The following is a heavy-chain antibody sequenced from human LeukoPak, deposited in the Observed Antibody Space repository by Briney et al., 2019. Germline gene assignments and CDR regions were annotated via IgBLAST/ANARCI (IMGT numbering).Heavy chain of an antibody. CDR2: INPNSGGT. CDR3: ARVYDSYGPYGMDV. D-gene: IGHD5-18*01. J-gene: IGHJ6*02. V-gene: IGHV1-2*02. Sequence: ASVKVSCKASGYTFTGYYMHWVRQAPGQGLEWMGWINPNSGGTNYAQKFQGRVTMTRDTSISTAYMELSSLRSEDTAVYYCARVYDSYGPYGMDVWGQGTTVTVSS. CDR1: GYTFTGYY.